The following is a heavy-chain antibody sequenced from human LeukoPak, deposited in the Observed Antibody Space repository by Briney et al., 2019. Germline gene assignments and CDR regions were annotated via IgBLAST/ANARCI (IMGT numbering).Heavy chain of an antibody. Sequence: GGSLRLSCAASGFTFSIYSMNWVRQAPGKGLEWVSSISSSSSYIYYADSVKGRFTISRDNAKHSLYLQMNSLRAEDTAVYYCAKDLMNAYSGYEFGDYWGQGTLVSVSS. D-gene: IGHD5-12*01. V-gene: IGHV3-21*01. CDR1: GFTFSIYS. CDR2: ISSSSSYI. CDR3: AKDLMNAYSGYEFGDY. J-gene: IGHJ4*02.